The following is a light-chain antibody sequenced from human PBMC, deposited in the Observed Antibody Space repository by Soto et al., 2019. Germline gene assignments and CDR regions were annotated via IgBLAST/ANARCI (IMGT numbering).Light chain of an antibody. CDR1: QSLLHSNGYNY. J-gene: IGKJ5*01. CDR3: MQALQTPIT. CDR2: LGS. V-gene: IGKV2-28*01. Sequence: DIVMSQSPLSLPVTPGEPASISCRSSQSLLHSNGYNYLYWYLQKPGQSPQFLIYLGSNRASGVPDRFSGSGSGTDFTLKISRVEAEDVWVYYCMQALQTPITFGQGTRLEIK.